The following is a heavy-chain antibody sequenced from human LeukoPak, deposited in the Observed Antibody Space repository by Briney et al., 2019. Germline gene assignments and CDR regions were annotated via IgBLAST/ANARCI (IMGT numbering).Heavy chain of an antibody. CDR2: INHSGST. V-gene: IGHV4-34*01. D-gene: IGHD2-15*01. Sequence: SETLSLTCAVYGGSFSGYYWSWIRQPPGQGLEWIGEINHSGSTNYNPSLKSRVTISVDTSKNQFSLKLSSVTAADTAVYYCARGPVAYYYYYGMDVWGQGTTVTVSS. CDR1: GGSFSGYY. CDR3: ARGPVAYYYYYGMDV. J-gene: IGHJ6*02.